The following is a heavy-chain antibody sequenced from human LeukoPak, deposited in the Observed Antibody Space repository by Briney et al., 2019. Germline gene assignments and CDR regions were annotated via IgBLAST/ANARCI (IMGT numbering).Heavy chain of an antibody. CDR1: GFTFSSYP. J-gene: IGHJ4*02. CDR3: AKAPRLAGVPLDY. CDR2: ISDNGGGT. D-gene: IGHD3-10*01. Sequence: GGSLRLSCAASGFTFSSYPMSWVRQAPGKGLEWVSSISDNGGGTYYADSVKGRFTISRDNFKNTLYLQMSSLRAEDTAVYYCAKAPRLAGVPLDYWGQGTVVTVSS. V-gene: IGHV3-23*01.